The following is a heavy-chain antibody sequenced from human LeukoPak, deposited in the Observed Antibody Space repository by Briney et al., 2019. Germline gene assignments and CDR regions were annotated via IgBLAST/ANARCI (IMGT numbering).Heavy chain of an antibody. CDR2: IDYSGTT. D-gene: IGHD6-25*01. Sequence: SETLSLTCTISGGSFGTYFWNWMRQPPGKGVEWIGYIDYSGTTNYNPSLKSRITMSVDMSKNQFSLKLTSVTAADTALYYCTRGRRFSGRIDALDIWGQGTMVTVSS. J-gene: IGHJ3*02. V-gene: IGHV4-59*08. CDR1: GGSFGTYF. CDR3: TRGRRFSGRIDALDI.